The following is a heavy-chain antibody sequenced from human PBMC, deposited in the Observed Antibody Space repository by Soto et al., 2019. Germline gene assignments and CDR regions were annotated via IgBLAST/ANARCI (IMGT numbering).Heavy chain of an antibody. CDR1: GFTFSSYG. D-gene: IGHD6-6*01. J-gene: IGHJ4*02. CDR2: ISYDGSNK. Sequence: GGSLRLSFAAPGFTFSSYGMHWVRQAPGKGLEWVAVISYDGSNKYYADSVKGRFTISRDNSKNTLYLQMNSLRAEDTAVYYCAKERGIAARLTYFDYWGQGTLVTVSS. V-gene: IGHV3-30*18. CDR3: AKERGIAARLTYFDY.